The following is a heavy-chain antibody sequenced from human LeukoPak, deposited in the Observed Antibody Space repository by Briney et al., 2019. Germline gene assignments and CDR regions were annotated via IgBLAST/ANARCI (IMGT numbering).Heavy chain of an antibody. Sequence: SETLSLTCTVSGGSISSSSYYWGWIRQPPGKGLEWIGSIYYSGSTYYNPSLKSRVTISVDTSKNQFSLKLSSVTAADTAVYYCARLKGASPIYYHDSIGGYFDYWGQGTLVTVSS. D-gene: IGHD3-22*01. V-gene: IGHV4-39*01. CDR1: GGSISSSSYY. CDR2: IYYSGST. CDR3: ARLKGASPIYYHDSIGGYFDY. J-gene: IGHJ4*02.